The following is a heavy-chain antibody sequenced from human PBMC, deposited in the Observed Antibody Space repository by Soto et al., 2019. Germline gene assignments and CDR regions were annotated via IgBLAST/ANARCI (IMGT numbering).Heavy chain of an antibody. CDR2: IYYSGST. CDR1: GGSISSGGYY. CDR3: ARANYYYDRSGYLYYFDY. D-gene: IGHD3-22*01. Sequence: SETLSLTCTVSGGSISSGGYYWSWIRQHPGKGLEWIGYIYYSGSTNYNPSLRSRVTISVDTSKNQISLKLSSVTAADTAVYYCARANYYYDRSGYLYYFDYWGQGTLVTVSS. V-gene: IGHV4-61*08. J-gene: IGHJ4*02.